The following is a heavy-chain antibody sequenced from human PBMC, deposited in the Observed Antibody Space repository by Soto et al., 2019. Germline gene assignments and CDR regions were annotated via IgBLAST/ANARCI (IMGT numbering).Heavy chain of an antibody. CDR1: GYTFTSYG. CDR3: ARGLGYCSGGSCPYYYGMDV. Sequence: GASVKVSCKASGYTFTSYGISWVRQAHEQGLERMEWISAYNGNTNYAQKLQGRVTMTTDTSTSTAYMELRSLRSDDTAVYYCARGLGYCSGGSCPYYYGMDVWGQGTTVTVSS. CDR2: ISAYNGNT. V-gene: IGHV1-18*01. J-gene: IGHJ6*02. D-gene: IGHD2-15*01.